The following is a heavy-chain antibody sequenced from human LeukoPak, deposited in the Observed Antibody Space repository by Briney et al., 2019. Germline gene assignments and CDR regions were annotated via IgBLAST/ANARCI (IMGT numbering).Heavy chain of an antibody. CDR1: GFTFSSYW. CDR3: ARLRFDCSSTSCYKSRYYYMDV. CDR2: IKQDGSEK. V-gene: IGHV3-7*01. Sequence: GGSLRLSCAASGFTFSSYWMSWVRQAPGKGLEWVANIKQDGSEKYYVDSVKGRFTISRDNAKNSLYLQMNSPRAEDTAVYYCARLRFDCSSTSCYKSRYYYMDVWGKGTTVTVSS. D-gene: IGHD2-2*02. J-gene: IGHJ6*03.